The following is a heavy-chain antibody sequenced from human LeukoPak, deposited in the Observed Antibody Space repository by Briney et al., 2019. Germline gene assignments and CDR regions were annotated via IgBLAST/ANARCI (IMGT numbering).Heavy chain of an antibody. V-gene: IGHV5-51*01. CDR2: IYLGDSDT. J-gene: IGHJ6*03. CDR3: ARQSLSYYYGSGSYRHYYYYYMDV. Sequence: GDSLKISCKGSGYSFTSYWIGWVRQMPGKGLEWMGIIYLGDSDTRYSPSFQGQVTISADKSISTAYLQWSSLKASDTAMYYCARQSLSYYYGSGSYRHYYYYYMDVWGKGTTVTVSS. D-gene: IGHD3-10*01. CDR1: GYSFTSYW.